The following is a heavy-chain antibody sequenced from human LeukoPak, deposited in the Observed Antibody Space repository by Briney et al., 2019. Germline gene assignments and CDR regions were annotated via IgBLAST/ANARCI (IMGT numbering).Heavy chain of an antibody. CDR3: ARAPQRGYSYGYSPWFDY. CDR1: GFTFSSYW. J-gene: IGHJ4*02. D-gene: IGHD5-18*01. Sequence: GGSLRLSCAASGFTFSSYWMSWVRQAPGKGLERVANIKQDGSEKYYVDSVKGRFTISRDNAKNSLYLQMNRLRAEDTAVYYCARAPQRGYSYGYSPWFDYWGQGTLVTVSS. CDR2: IKQDGSEK. V-gene: IGHV3-7*03.